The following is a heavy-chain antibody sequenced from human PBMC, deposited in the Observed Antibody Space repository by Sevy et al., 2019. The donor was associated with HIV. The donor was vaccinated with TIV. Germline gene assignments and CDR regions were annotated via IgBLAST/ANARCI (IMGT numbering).Heavy chain of an antibody. CDR1: GFTFSSYE. J-gene: IGHJ1*01. D-gene: IGHD1-26*01. CDR2: ITLSGSTI. Sequence: GGSLRLSCTASGFTFSSYEMNWVRQAPGKGLEWVSYITLSGSTIYYADSVRGRFIISRDNAKNSLYLQMNSLRAEDTAVYYCARDRVGATGLGYFQHWGQGTLVTVSS. CDR3: ARDRVGATGLGYFQH. V-gene: IGHV3-48*03.